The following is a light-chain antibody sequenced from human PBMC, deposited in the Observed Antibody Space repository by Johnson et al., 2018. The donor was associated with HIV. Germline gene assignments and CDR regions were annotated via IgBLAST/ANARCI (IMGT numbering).Light chain of an antibody. CDR2: ENN. V-gene: IGLV1-51*02. Sequence: HSVLTQPPSVSAAPGQKVTISCSGSSSNIGNNYVSLYQQLPGTAPKLLIYENNKRPSGVPDRFSGSKSGTSASLAISGLQAEDEADYYCATWDYSLNGQVFGTGTDVAVL. J-gene: IGLJ1*01. CDR3: ATWDYSLNGQV. CDR1: SSNIGNNY.